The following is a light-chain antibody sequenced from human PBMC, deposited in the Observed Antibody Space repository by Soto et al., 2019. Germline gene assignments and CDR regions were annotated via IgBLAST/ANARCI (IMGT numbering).Light chain of an antibody. J-gene: IGLJ2*01. CDR1: SSDVGGYKY. V-gene: IGLV2-14*01. Sequence: QSALTQPASVSGSPGQSITISCTGTSSDVGGYKYVSWYQQHPGKAPKLMIYDVSNRPSGVSNRFSGSKSAHTASLTISGLHAEDEADYCCSSYSSSSSPVVFGGGTNLTVL. CDR3: SSYSSSSSPVV. CDR2: DVS.